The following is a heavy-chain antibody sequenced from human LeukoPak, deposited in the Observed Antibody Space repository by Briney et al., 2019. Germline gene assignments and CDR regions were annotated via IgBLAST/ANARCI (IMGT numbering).Heavy chain of an antibody. V-gene: IGHV3-7*01. CDR3: ARNGAPVVTAITPYYYYMDV. CDR1: GFTFSSYW. D-gene: IGHD2-21*02. Sequence: GGSLRLSCAASGFTFSSYWMHWVRQAPGKGLEWVANIKQDGSEKYYVDSAKGRFTISRDNAKNSLYLQMNSLRAEDTAVYYCARNGAPVVTAITPYYYYMDVWGKGTTVTVSS. J-gene: IGHJ6*03. CDR2: IKQDGSEK.